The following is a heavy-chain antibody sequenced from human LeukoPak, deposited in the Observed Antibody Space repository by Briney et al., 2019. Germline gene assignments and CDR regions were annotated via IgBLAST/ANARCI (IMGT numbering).Heavy chain of an antibody. CDR3: TTEPPMEYFVVLPA. Sequence: RAGGSLRLSCAASGFTFSNAWMNWARQAPGKGLEWVGRIKSKIDGGTTDYAAPVKGRFTISRNDSKNTLYLQMNSLKTEDTAVYYCTTEPPMEYFVVLPAWGQGNLVTVSS. J-gene: IGHJ5*02. CDR2: IKSKIDGGTT. V-gene: IGHV3-15*01. D-gene: IGHD2-2*01. CDR1: GFTFSNAW.